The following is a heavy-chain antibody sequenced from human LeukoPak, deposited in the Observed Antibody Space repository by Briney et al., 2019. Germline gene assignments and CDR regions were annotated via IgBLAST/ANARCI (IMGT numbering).Heavy chain of an antibody. CDR1: GGTFSSYA. CDR2: IIPIFGTA. D-gene: IGHD5-12*01. CDR3: AREGRVATIGDFDY. V-gene: IGHV1-69*01. Sequence: GASVKVSCKASGGTFSSYAISWVRQALGQGLEWMGGIIPIFGTANYAQKFQGRVTITADESTSTAYMELSSLRSEDTAVYYCAREGRVATIGDFDYWGQGTLVTVSS. J-gene: IGHJ4*02.